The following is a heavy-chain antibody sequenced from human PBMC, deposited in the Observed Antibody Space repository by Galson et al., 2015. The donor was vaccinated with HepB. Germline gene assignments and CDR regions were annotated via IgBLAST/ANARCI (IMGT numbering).Heavy chain of an antibody. CDR1: GFTFGSYA. Sequence: SLRLSCAGSGFTFGSYAINWVRQAPGKGLEWVSAISAGGEATLYADSVKGRFTISRDNSKDTVYLQMSSLRAEDSALYYCGRWIWYYDVWGRGTLVTVSS. D-gene: IGHD5-12*01. J-gene: IGHJ2*01. V-gene: IGHV3-23*01. CDR3: GRWIWYYDV. CDR2: ISAGGEAT.